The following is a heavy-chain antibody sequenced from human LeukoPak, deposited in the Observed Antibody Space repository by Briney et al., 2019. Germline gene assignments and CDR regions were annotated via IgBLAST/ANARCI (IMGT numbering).Heavy chain of an antibody. V-gene: IGHV5-51*01. D-gene: IGHD5-18*01. CDR3: ARRGYSYGSEFDY. J-gene: IGHJ4*02. Sequence: GESLNISCKGSAYSFTTYWIAWMRQMPGKGLEWIGIIYPGDSDTRYSTSFQGQVTISSDKSISTAYLQWSSLKASDTAMYYWARRGYSYGSEFDYWGERALVTVSS. CDR1: AYSFTTYW. CDR2: IYPGDSDT.